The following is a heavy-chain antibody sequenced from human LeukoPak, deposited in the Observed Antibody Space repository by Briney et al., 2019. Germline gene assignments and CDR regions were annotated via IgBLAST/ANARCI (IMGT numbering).Heavy chain of an antibody. CDR3: ARGADIVVVPAAIREYNWFDP. CDR1: GGSFSGYY. J-gene: IGHJ5*02. D-gene: IGHD2-2*01. V-gene: IGHV4-34*01. CDR2: INHSGST. Sequence: KASETLSLTCGVYGGSFSGYYWSWIRQPPGKGLEWIGEINHSGSTNYNPSLKSRVTISVDTSKNQFSLKLSSVTAADTAVYYCARGADIVVVPAAIREYNWFDPWGQGTLVTVSS.